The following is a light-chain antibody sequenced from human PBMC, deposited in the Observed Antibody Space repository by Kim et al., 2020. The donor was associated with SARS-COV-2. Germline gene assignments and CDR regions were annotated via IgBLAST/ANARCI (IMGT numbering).Light chain of an antibody. CDR2: DVS. V-gene: IGLV2-14*01. CDR3: SSYASSSTWV. Sequence: QSALTQPASVSGSPGQSITISCTGTSSDVGGYNFVSWYQQHPGKAPKFMIFDVSKRPSGVSNRFSGSKSGNTASLTISGLQPKDEADYYCSSYASSSTWVFGGGTQLTVL. CDR1: SSDVGGYNF. J-gene: IGLJ3*02.